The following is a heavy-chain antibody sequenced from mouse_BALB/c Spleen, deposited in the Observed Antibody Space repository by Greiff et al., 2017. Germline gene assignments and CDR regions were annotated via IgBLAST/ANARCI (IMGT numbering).Heavy chain of an antibody. D-gene: IGHD1-2*01. J-gene: IGHJ4*01. CDR1: GFTFSSFG. CDR2: ISSGSSTI. V-gene: IGHV5-17*02. CDR3: ARSISTDYAMDY. Sequence: DVMLVESGGGLVQPGGSRKLSCAASGFTFSSFGMHWVRQAPEKGLEWVAYISSGSSTIYYADTVKGRFTISRDNPKNTLFLQMTSLRSEDTAMYYCARSISTDYAMDYWGQRTSVTVSS.